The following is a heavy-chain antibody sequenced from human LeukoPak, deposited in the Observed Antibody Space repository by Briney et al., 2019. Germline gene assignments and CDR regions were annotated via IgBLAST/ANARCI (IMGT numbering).Heavy chain of an antibody. D-gene: IGHD2-8*01. CDR2: MYHSGST. CDR1: RYSISSGSY. Sequence: PSETLSLTCSVSRYSISSGSYWGWIRQPPGKGLEYIGGMYHSGSTYYNPSLKSRVTISVDTSKNQFSLNLRSVTAADTAVYYCARQSNTLIYPRQFASWGQGTQVTVSS. CDR3: ARQSNTLIYPRQFAS. J-gene: IGHJ4*02. V-gene: IGHV4-38-2*01.